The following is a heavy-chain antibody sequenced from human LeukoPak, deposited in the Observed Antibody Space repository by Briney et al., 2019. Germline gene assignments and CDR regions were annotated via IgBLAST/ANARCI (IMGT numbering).Heavy chain of an antibody. J-gene: IGHJ6*02. CDR1: GFTFSSYS. V-gene: IGHV3-21*04. Sequence: GGSLRLSCAASGFTFSSYSMNWVRQAPGKGLEWVSSISSSSSYIYYADSVKGRFTISRDNAKNSLYLQMNSLRVEDTALYYCVKGISYGMDVWGQGTTVTVSS. D-gene: IGHD1-14*01. CDR2: ISSSSSYI. CDR3: VKGISYGMDV.